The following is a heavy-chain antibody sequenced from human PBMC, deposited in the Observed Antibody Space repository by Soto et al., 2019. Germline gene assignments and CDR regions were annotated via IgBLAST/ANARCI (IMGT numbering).Heavy chain of an antibody. CDR3: ARDVTGYCSSTSCYTWGWGFDP. J-gene: IGHJ5*02. D-gene: IGHD2-2*02. CDR1: GYTFTSYV. CDR2: ISAYNGNT. Sequence: GASVKVSWKASGYTFTSYVISWVRQAPGQGLEWMGWISAYNGNTNYAQKLQGRVTMTTDTSTSTAYMELRSLRSDDTAVYYCARDVTGYCSSTSCYTWGWGFDPWGQGTLVTVSS. V-gene: IGHV1-18*04.